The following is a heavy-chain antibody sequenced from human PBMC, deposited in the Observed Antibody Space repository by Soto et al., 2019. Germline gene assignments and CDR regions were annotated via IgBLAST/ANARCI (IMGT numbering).Heavy chain of an antibody. Sequence: PGGALRRAWSASGFTFSSYDMHWVRQGPGKGLEWVSAIGTAGDTNYAGSVKGRFTISRENAKNSLYLQMNSLRAGDTAIYFCARAIGPTLFDYWGQGTLVTVSS. D-gene: IGHD3-22*01. V-gene: IGHV3-13*04. CDR2: IGTAGDT. J-gene: IGHJ4*02. CDR1: GFTFSSYD. CDR3: ARAIGPTLFDY.